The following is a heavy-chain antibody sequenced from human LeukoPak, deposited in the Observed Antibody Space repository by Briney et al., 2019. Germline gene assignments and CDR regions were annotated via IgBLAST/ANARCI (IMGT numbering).Heavy chain of an antibody. D-gene: IGHD3-3*01. CDR2: IYSGGST. CDR1: GFTFSSNY. Sequence: GGSLRLSCAASGFTFSSNYMSWVRQAPGKGLEWVSVIYSGGSTYYSASVKGRFTISRDNSKNTLYLQMTSLRAEDTAVYYCATHVLRFLEWFYFDYWGQGTLVTVSS. CDR3: ATHVLRFLEWFYFDY. V-gene: IGHV3-53*01. J-gene: IGHJ4*02.